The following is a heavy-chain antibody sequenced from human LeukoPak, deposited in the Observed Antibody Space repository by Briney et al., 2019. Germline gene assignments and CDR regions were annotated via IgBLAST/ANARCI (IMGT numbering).Heavy chain of an antibody. D-gene: IGHD3-10*01. Sequence: RRASVKVSCKASGGTFSSYAISWVRQAPGQGLEWMGGIIPIFGTANYAQKFQGRVTITADESTSTAYMELSSLRSEDTAVYYRARDWYGSHHYWGQGTLVTVSS. CDR3: ARDWYGSHHY. V-gene: IGHV1-69*13. CDR1: GGTFSSYA. CDR2: IIPIFGTA. J-gene: IGHJ4*02.